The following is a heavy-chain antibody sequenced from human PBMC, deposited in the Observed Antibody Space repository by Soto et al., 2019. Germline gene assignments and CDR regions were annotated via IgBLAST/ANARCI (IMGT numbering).Heavy chain of an antibody. CDR1: GFIFDDYA. V-gene: IGHV3-9*01. CDR3: AKDMYSSHHYGMDV. D-gene: IGHD6-13*01. J-gene: IGHJ6*02. CDR2: ISWNSGSI. Sequence: SLRLSCAASGFIFDDYAMHWVRQAPGKGLEWVSGISWNSGSIGYADSVKGRFIISRDNAKNSLYLQMNSLRAEDTALYYCAKDMYSSHHYGMDVWGQGTTVTVSS.